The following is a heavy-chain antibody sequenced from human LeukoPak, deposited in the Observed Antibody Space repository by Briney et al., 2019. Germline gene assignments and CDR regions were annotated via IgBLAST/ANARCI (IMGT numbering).Heavy chain of an antibody. CDR3: ARDHFGVDV. J-gene: IGHJ6*02. CDR2: IYYSGST. V-gene: IGHV4-59*01. D-gene: IGHD3-10*01. Sequence: SETLSLTCTVSGGSISSYYWSWIRQPPGKGPEWIGYIYYSGSTNYNPSLKSRVTISVDTSKNQFSLKLSSVTAADTAVYYCARDHFGVDVWGQGTTVTVSS. CDR1: GGSISSYY.